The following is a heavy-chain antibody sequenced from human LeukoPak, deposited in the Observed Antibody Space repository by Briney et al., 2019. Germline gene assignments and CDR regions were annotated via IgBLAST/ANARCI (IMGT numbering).Heavy chain of an antibody. CDR1: GFTFSSYA. CDR2: IGSAGDYI. V-gene: IGHV3-21*01. J-gene: IGHJ4*02. Sequence: GRSLRLSCAASGFTFSSYAMSWVRQAPGKGLEWVSSIGSAGDYINYADSVKGRFTVSRDNAKSSLYLQMNSLRAEDTAVYYCARDDFDSSTYYFTGVDSWGQGTLVTVSS. D-gene: IGHD3-22*01. CDR3: ARDDFDSSTYYFTGVDS.